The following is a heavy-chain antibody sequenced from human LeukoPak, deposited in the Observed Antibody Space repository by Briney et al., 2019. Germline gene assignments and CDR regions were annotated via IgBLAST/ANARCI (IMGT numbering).Heavy chain of an antibody. D-gene: IGHD3-22*01. V-gene: IGHV4-34*01. CDR2: INHSGTT. J-gene: IGHJ4*02. CDR3: ARGRDYYDSTTFHYYFDS. Sequence: SETLSLTCAVYGGSFSGYYWSWIRRSPGKGLEWIGEINHSGTTNSNPSLTSRVTISVDTSKNQFSLRLNAVTAADTAVYYCARGRDYYDSTTFHYYFDSWGPGTLVSVSS. CDR1: GGSFSGYY.